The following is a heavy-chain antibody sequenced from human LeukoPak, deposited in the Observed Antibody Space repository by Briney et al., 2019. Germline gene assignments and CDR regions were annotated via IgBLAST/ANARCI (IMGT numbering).Heavy chain of an antibody. CDR2: ISGSGGST. D-gene: IGHD2-21*02. Sequence: GGSLRLSCAASGFTFTSCVMSWVRQAPGKGLEWVSDISGSGGSTYYADSVKGRFTISRDNSKNTLYLQMNSLRAEDTAVYYCAKKGDNYDYGMDVWGQGTTVTVSS. CDR3: AKKGDNYDYGMDV. V-gene: IGHV3-23*01. J-gene: IGHJ6*02. CDR1: GFTFTSCV.